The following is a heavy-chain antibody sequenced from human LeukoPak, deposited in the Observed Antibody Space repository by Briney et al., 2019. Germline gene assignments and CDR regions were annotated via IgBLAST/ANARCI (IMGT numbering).Heavy chain of an antibody. Sequence: PSETLSLTCAVYSGSFSGYYWSWIRQPPGKGLEWIGEINHSGSTNYNPSLKSRVTISVDTSKNQFSLKLSSVTAADTAVYYCARRPSGWQQLEHSITYFDYWGQGTLVTVSS. J-gene: IGHJ4*02. CDR3: ARRPSGWQQLEHSITYFDY. CDR1: SGSFSGYY. V-gene: IGHV4-34*01. CDR2: INHSGST. D-gene: IGHD6-13*01.